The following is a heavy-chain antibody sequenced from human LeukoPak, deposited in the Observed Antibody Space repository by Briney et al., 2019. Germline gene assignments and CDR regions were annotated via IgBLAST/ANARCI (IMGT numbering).Heavy chain of an antibody. CDR3: ARGALLWFGEPLGLDV. D-gene: IGHD3-10*01. V-gene: IGHV1-8*01. CDR2: MNPNSGNT. CDR1: GYTFTSYD. J-gene: IGHJ6*04. Sequence: ASVKVSCRPSGYTFTSYDINWVRQATGQGLEWMGWMNPNSGNTGYAQKFQGRVTMTRNTSISTAYMELSSLRSEDTAVYYCARGALLWFGEPLGLDVWGKGTTVTVSS.